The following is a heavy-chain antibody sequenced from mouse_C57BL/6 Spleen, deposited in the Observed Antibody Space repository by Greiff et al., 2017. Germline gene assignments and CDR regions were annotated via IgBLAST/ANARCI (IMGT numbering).Heavy chain of an antibody. CDR1: GFTFSNYW. Sequence: EVKLLESGGGLVQPGGSMKLSCVASGFTFSNYWMNWVRQSPEKGLEWVAQIRLKSDNYATHYAESVKGRFTISRDDSKSSVYLQMNNLRAEDTGIYYCTGKDGYFDVWGTGTTVTVSS. J-gene: IGHJ1*03. CDR2: IRLKSDNYAT. V-gene: IGHV6-3*01. CDR3: TGKDGYFDV.